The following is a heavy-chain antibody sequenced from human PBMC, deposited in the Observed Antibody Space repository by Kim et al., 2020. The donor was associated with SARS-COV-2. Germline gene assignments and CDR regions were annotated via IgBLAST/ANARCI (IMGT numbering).Heavy chain of an antibody. V-gene: IGHV1-18*01. CDR3: ATTVGPFDI. Sequence: NTNYAQKLQGRVTMTPDTSTSTAYMELRSLRSDDTAVYYCATTVGPFDIWGQGTMVTVSS. J-gene: IGHJ3*02. CDR2: NT. D-gene: IGHD4-17*01.